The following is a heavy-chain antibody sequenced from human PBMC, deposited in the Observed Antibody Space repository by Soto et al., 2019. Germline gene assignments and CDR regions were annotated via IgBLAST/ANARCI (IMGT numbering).Heavy chain of an antibody. D-gene: IGHD6-13*01. CDR2: ISSSGSTI. CDR1: GFTFSSYE. J-gene: IGHJ6*02. V-gene: IGHV3-48*03. CDR3: AREESEQQLVVYYYYYGMDV. Sequence: PGGSLRLSCAASGFTFSSYEMNWVRQAPGKGLEWVSYISSSGSTIYYADSVKGRFTISRDNAKNSLYLQMNSLRAEDTAVYYCAREESEQQLVVYYYYYGMDVWGQGTTVTVSS.